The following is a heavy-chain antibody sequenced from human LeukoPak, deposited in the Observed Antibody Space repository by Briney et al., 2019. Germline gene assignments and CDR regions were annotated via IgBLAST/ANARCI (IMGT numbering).Heavy chain of an antibody. V-gene: IGHV4-34*01. D-gene: IGHD2-2*02. CDR3: ARGADIVVVPAAIVGFDY. J-gene: IGHJ4*02. Sequence: SETLSLTCAVYGGSFSGYYWSWIRQPPGKGLEWIGEINHSGSTNYNPSLKSRVTISVDTSKNQFSLKLSSVTAADTAVYYCARGADIVVVPAAIVGFDYWGQGTLVTVSS. CDR1: GGSFSGYY. CDR2: INHSGST.